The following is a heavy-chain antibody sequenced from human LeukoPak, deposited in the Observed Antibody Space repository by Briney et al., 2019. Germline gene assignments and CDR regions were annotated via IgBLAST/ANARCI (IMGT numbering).Heavy chain of an antibody. CDR3: ARDGYDILTGYYNEVY. V-gene: IGHV4-39*07. CDR2: IYYSGTT. D-gene: IGHD3-9*01. CDR1: GDSISSSTDY. Sequence: SETLSLTCTVSGDSISSSTDYWSHIRQPPGKGLEWIGSIYYSGTTHYNPSLKSRLTISVDTSKKQFSLKLTSVTAADTAVYYCARDGYDILTGYYNEVYWGQGTLVTVSS. J-gene: IGHJ4*02.